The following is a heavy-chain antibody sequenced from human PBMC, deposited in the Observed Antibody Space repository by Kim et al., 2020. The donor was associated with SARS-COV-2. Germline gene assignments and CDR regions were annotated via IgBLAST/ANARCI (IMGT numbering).Heavy chain of an antibody. J-gene: IGHJ4*02. D-gene: IGHD3-16*01. CDR3: GRGNWGEVHDF. V-gene: IGHV1-18*01. Sequence: ASVKVSCKTSGYIFSIYGFSWVRQAPGQGLEWMGWINTKDGDTKYVQKFQDRVTMTTDSSTSTAYMELRSLIFDDTAVYYCGRGNWGEVHDFWGQGTLVTVSS. CDR1: GYIFSIYG. CDR2: INTKDGDT.